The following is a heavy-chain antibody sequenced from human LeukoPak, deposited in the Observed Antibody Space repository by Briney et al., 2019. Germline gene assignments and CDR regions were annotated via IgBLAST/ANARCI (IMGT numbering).Heavy chain of an antibody. V-gene: IGHV3-21*01. CDR3: ARDSSGWYDY. J-gene: IGHJ4*02. Sequence: PGGSLRLSCAASGFTFSSYWMHWVRQAPGKGLVWVSSISSSSSYIYYADSVKGRFTISRDNAKNSLYLQMNSLRAEDTAVYYCARDSSGWYDYWGQGTLVTVSS. CDR1: GFTFSSYW. CDR2: ISSSSSYI. D-gene: IGHD6-19*01.